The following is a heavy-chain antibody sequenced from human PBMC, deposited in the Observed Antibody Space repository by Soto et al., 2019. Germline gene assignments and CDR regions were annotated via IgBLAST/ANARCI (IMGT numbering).Heavy chain of an antibody. CDR2: IIPIFGTA. CDR1: GGTFSSYA. CDR3: ARGGRVVAATLGRYYFDY. D-gene: IGHD2-15*01. V-gene: IGHV1-69*01. J-gene: IGHJ4*02. Sequence: QVQLVQSGAEVKKPGSSVKVSCKASGGTFSSYAISWVRQAPGQGLEWMGGIIPIFGTANYAQKFQGRVTITADESTSTAYMELSSLRSEATAVYYCARGGRVVAATLGRYYFDYWGQGTLVTVSS.